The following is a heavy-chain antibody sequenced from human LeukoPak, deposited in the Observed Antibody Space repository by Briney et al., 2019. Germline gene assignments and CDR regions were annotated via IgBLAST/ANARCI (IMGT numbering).Heavy chain of an antibody. CDR3: ARDPTGEYYDFWSGYSPDWFDP. Sequence: GASVKVSCKASGYTFTSYYMHWVRQAPGQGLEWMGIINPSGGSTSYAQKFQGRVTMTRDTSTSTVYMELSSLRSEDTAVYYYARDPTGEYYDFWSGYSPDWFDPWGQGTLVTVSS. V-gene: IGHV1-46*01. CDR1: GYTFTSYY. D-gene: IGHD3-3*01. J-gene: IGHJ5*02. CDR2: INPSGGST.